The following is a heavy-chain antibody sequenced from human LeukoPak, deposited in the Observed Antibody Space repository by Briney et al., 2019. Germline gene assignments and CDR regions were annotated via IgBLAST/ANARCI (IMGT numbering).Heavy chain of an antibody. J-gene: IGHJ4*02. CDR3: ARGNVIHSGSWYLPFDY. V-gene: IGHV4-34*01. CDR2: INHSGST. CDR1: GGSISSYY. Sequence: SETLSLTCTVSGGSISSYYWSWIRQPPGKGLEWIGEINHSGSTNYNPSLKSRVTISADTSKNQFSLKLSSVTAADTAVYYCARGNVIHSGSWYLPFDYWGQGTLVTVSS. D-gene: IGHD6-13*01.